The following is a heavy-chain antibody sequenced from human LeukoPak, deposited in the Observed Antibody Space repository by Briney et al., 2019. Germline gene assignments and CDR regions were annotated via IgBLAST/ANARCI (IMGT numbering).Heavy chain of an antibody. Sequence: GGSLRLSCAASGFTFSSYAMHWVRQAPGKGLEWMAVISYDGSNKYYADSVKGRFTISRDNSKNTLYLQMNSLRAEDTAVYYCARALSELTAMVTGYFDYWGQGTLVTVSS. CDR2: ISYDGSNK. CDR1: GFTFSSYA. D-gene: IGHD5-18*01. V-gene: IGHV3-30*04. CDR3: ARALSELTAMVTGYFDY. J-gene: IGHJ4*02.